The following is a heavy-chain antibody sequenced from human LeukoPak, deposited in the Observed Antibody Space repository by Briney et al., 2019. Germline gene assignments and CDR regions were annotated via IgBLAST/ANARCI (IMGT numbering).Heavy chain of an antibody. D-gene: IGHD3-22*01. V-gene: IGHV1-2*02. CDR2: INPNSGGT. Sequence: GASVKVSCKASGYTFTGYYMHWVRQAPGQGLEWMGWINPNSGGTNYAQKFQGRVTMTRDTSISTAYMELSRLRSDDTAVYYCAREDYYDSSGYSYFDYWGQGTLVTVSS. J-gene: IGHJ4*02. CDR1: GYTFTGYY. CDR3: AREDYYDSSGYSYFDY.